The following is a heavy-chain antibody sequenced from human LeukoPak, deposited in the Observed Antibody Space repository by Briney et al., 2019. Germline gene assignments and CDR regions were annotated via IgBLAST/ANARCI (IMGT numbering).Heavy chain of an antibody. Sequence: SGTLSLTCAVSGGSISSSNWWSWVRQPPGKGLEWIGEIYHSGSTNYNPSLKSRVTISVDKSKNQFSLKLSSVTAADTAVYYCARPLEGAAAGTPYFQHWGQGTLVTVSS. V-gene: IGHV4-4*02. D-gene: IGHD6-13*01. CDR1: GGSISSSNW. J-gene: IGHJ1*01. CDR2: IYHSGST. CDR3: ARPLEGAAAGTPYFQH.